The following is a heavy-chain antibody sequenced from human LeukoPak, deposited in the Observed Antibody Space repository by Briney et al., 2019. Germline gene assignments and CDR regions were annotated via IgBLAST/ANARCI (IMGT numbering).Heavy chain of an antibody. CDR2: IIPIFGTA. V-gene: IGHV1-69*05. CDR3: ARPYRIAARTPLDY. J-gene: IGHJ4*02. D-gene: IGHD6-6*01. CDR1: GGTFSSYA. Sequence: ASVKVSCKGSGGTFSSYAISWVRQAPGQGLEWMGGIIPIFGTANYAQKFQGRVTITTDESTSTAYMELSSLRSEDTAVYYCARPYRIAARTPLDYWGQGTLVTVSS.